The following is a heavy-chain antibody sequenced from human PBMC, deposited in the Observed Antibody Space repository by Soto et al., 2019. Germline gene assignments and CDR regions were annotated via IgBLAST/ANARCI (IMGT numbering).Heavy chain of an antibody. CDR2: ISSGGKTT. CDR1: GYTFSNHE. D-gene: IGHD2-21*02. Sequence: EVQVVESGGGLVRPGGSLRLSCAASGYTFSNHEMNWIRQAPGKGLEWVAYISSGGKTTYYADSLKGRFTISRDNDKNSLSLEMNRLRDEDTAMYYCARVGDKFYGLDYWGQGTRVIVSS. CDR3: ARVGDKFYGLDY. V-gene: IGHV3-48*03. J-gene: IGHJ4*02.